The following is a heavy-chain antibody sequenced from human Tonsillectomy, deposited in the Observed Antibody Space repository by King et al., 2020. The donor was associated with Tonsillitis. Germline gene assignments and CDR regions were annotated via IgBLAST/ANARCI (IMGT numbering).Heavy chain of an antibody. Sequence: VQLVESGGGLVQPGGSLRLSCAASGFTFSDYAMSWVRQAPGKGLEWVSSISYSGISTYYADSVKGRFTISRDNSKNTLYLQMNSLRAEDTAVYYCAKDRDIVVGPILEYWGQGTLVTVSS. V-gene: IGHV3-23*04. D-gene: IGHD2-2*01. CDR1: GFTFSDYA. J-gene: IGHJ4*02. CDR3: AKDRDIVVGPILEY. CDR2: ISYSGIST.